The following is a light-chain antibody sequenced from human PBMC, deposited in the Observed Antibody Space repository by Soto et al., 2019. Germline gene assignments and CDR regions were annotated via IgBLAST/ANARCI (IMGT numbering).Light chain of an antibody. CDR1: SSDVGSYNL. CDR3: CSYAGSSTFYV. V-gene: IGLV2-23*02. J-gene: IGLJ1*01. Sequence: QSVLTQPASVSGSPGQSITISCTGTSSDVGSYNLVSWYQQHPGKAPKLMIYEVSKRPSGVSNRFSGSKSGNTASLTISGLQAEAEADYYCCSYAGSSTFYVLGTGTKVTVL. CDR2: EVS.